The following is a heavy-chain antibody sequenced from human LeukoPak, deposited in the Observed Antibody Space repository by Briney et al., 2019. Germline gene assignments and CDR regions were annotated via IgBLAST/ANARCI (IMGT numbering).Heavy chain of an antibody. Sequence: SETPSLTCTVSGGSISSSSYYWGWIRQPPGKGLDSIGSIYYSGSTYYNPSLKSRVTISVDTSKNQFSLKLSSVTVADTAVYYCARADSALAAAGFGLEHWFDPWGQGTLVTVSS. J-gene: IGHJ5*02. CDR1: GGSISSSSYY. CDR3: ARADSALAAAGFGLEHWFDP. D-gene: IGHD6-13*01. V-gene: IGHV4-39*07. CDR2: IYYSGST.